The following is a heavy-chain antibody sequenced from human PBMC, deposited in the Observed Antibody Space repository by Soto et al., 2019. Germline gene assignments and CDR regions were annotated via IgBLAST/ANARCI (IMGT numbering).Heavy chain of an antibody. CDR3: ASGIEGWYQGRYYYGMDV. D-gene: IGHD6-19*01. Sequence: QVQLQESGPGLVKPSETLSLTCTVSGGSVSSGSYYWSWIRQPPGKGLEWIGYLHYSGSTNYNPSLKRRGARSVDTAESQFALKPSSVTAAGTAMYYCASGIEGWYQGRYYYGMDVWGQGTTVTVSS. CDR1: GGSVSSGSYY. V-gene: IGHV4-61*01. J-gene: IGHJ6*02. CDR2: LHYSGST.